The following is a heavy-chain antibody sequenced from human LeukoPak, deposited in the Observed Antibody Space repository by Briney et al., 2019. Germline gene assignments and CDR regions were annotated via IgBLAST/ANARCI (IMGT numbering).Heavy chain of an antibody. Sequence: GGSLRLSCAASGFTFSNAWMSWVRKAPGKGLEWVGRIKSKTDGGTTDYAAPVKGRFTISRDDSKNRLYLQMNSLKTEDTAVYYCTTEVPRIAVAGTSDYWGQGTLVTVSS. CDR3: TTEVPRIAVAGTSDY. J-gene: IGHJ4*02. D-gene: IGHD6-19*01. CDR2: IKSKTDGGTT. V-gene: IGHV3-15*01. CDR1: GFTFSNAW.